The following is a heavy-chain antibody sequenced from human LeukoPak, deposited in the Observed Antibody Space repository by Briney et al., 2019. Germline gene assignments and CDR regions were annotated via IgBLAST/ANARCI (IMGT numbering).Heavy chain of an antibody. D-gene: IGHD6-6*01. V-gene: IGHV3-33*01. CDR2: IWYDGSNE. J-gene: IGHJ4*02. Sequence: GRSLRLSCAASGFSFRGNAMHWVRQAPGKGLEWVAIIWYDGSNEYYADSVKGRFIISRDNSKNTLYLQMNSLRVDDTDVYYCARGGISALPDYWGQGTLVTVSS. CDR3: ARGGISALPDY. CDR1: GFSFRGNA.